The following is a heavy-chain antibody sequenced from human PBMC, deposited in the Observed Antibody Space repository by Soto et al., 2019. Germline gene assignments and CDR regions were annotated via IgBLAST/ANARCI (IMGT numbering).Heavy chain of an antibody. Sequence: EVRLMESGGGFLQPGGSQRLSCVASGFTFNSYAMSWVRQTPEKGLEWVSAISGCGWQTYYAQSVQGRFTISRDNSKTTVYLHMNRLRAEDSGIYYCAKGRYFDASGGCANFWGRGTLVTVSS. CDR3: AKGRYFDASGGCANF. CDR1: GFTFNSYA. D-gene: IGHD3-9*01. J-gene: IGHJ2*01. V-gene: IGHV3-23*01. CDR2: ISGCGWQT.